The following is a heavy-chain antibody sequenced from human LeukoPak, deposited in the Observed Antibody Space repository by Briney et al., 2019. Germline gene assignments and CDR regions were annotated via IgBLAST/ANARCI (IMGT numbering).Heavy chain of an antibody. CDR2: ISHSGST. CDR3: AGDDIVATVYNGMDV. Sequence: SETLSLTCTVSGYSISSGYFWGWIRQPPGKGLEWIGSISHSGSTYYNPSLKSRVTISVDTSKNQFSLKVSSVTAADTAVYYCAGDDIVATVYNGMDVWGQGTTVTVSS. V-gene: IGHV4-38-2*02. CDR1: GYSISSGYF. J-gene: IGHJ6*02. D-gene: IGHD5-12*01.